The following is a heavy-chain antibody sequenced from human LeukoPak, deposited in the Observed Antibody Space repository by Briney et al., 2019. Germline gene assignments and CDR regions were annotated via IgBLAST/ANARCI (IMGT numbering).Heavy chain of an antibody. CDR2: INPNSGVT. V-gene: IGHV1-2*02. D-gene: IGHD6-19*01. CDR1: GYTFTGYY. J-gene: IGHJ4*02. Sequence: ASPKLFYQASGYTFTGYYMRWARKTPRPRWGFMGWINPNSGVTNYAKKFQGRVTMTRDTSISTAYMELSRLRSDDTAVYYCARVSSGWYGFDYWGQGTLVTVSS. CDR3: ARVSSGWYGFDY.